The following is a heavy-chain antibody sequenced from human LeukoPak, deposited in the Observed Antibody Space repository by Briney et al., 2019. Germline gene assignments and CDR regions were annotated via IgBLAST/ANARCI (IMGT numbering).Heavy chain of an antibody. Sequence: GRSLRLSCAPSGFTFSSYGIHWVRQAPGKGLEWVAVISYDGSNKYYADSVKGRITISRDNSKNTLYLQMNSLRAEDTSVYFCARLSYWVFEIWGQGTMVTVSS. CDR2: ISYDGSNK. CDR1: GFTFSSYG. CDR3: ARLSYWVFEI. J-gene: IGHJ3*02. D-gene: IGHD2-21*01. V-gene: IGHV3-30*03.